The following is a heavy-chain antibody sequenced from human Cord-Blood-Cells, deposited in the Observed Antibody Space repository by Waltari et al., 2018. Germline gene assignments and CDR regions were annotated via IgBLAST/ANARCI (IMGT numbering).Heavy chain of an antibody. CDR2: INPGGRP. CDR1: GGSFSGYY. V-gene: IGHV4-34*01. J-gene: IGHJ3*02. Sequence: QVQLQQWGAGLLKPSETLSLTCAVYGGSFSGYYWSWIRQPPGKGLEWIGEINPGGRPNYNPSLKSRVTISVDTSKNQFSLRLGSVTAADTAVYYCARGSTYYDYVWGSYRLDAFDIWGQGTMVTVSS. CDR3: ARGSTYYDYVWGSYRLDAFDI. D-gene: IGHD3-16*02.